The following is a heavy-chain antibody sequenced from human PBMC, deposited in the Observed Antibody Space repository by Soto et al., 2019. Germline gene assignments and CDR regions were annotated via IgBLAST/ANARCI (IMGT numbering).Heavy chain of an antibody. CDR1: GFTFSSYA. CDR3: AKGHDFWSCYYYYYMDV. J-gene: IGHJ6*03. V-gene: IGHV3-23*01. Sequence: GGSLRLSCAASGFTFSSYAMSWVRQAPGKGLEWVSAISGSGGSTYYADSVKGRFTISRDNSKNTLYLQMNSLKAEDTAVYYCAKGHDFWSCYYYYYMDVWGKGTTVTVSS. CDR2: ISGSGGST. D-gene: IGHD3-3*01.